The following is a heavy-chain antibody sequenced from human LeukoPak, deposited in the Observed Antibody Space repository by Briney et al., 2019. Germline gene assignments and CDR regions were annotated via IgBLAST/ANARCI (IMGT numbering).Heavy chain of an antibody. J-gene: IGHJ6*02. CDR3: ARGANYYDSSGYYYYGMDV. V-gene: IGHV1-69*13. CDR2: IIPIFGTA. Sequence: SVKVSCKASGYTFTSYAMHWVRQAPGQGLEWMGGIIPIFGTANYAQKFQGRVTITADESTSTAYMELSSLRSEDTAVYYCARGANYYDSSGYYYYGMDVWGQGTTVTVSS. CDR1: GYTFTSYA. D-gene: IGHD3-22*01.